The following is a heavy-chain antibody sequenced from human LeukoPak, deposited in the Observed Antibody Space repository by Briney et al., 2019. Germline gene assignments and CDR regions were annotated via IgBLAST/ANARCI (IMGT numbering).Heavy chain of an antibody. Sequence: ASVKVSCKASGYTFTSYGISWVRQAPGQGLEWMGGIIPIFGTANYAQKFQGRVTITADESTSTAYMELSSLRSEDTAVYYCARDRAPYSSSSFPCYWGQGTLVTVSS. V-gene: IGHV1-69*13. J-gene: IGHJ4*02. CDR1: GYTFTSYG. CDR3: ARDRAPYSSSSFPCY. D-gene: IGHD6-6*01. CDR2: IIPIFGTA.